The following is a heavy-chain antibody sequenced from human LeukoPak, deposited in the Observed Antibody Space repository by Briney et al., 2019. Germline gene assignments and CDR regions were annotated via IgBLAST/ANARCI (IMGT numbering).Heavy chain of an antibody. CDR3: STDPRLLIY. V-gene: IGHV3-21*05. CDR2: ISGSGSDI. Sequence: GGSLRLSCAASGFTFSSYWMHWVRQAPGKGLEWLAYISGSGSDIYYADSVKGRFTISRDNAKNSLYLQMNSLRPEDTALYYCSTDPRLLIYWGHGTLVTVSS. D-gene: IGHD2-8*01. J-gene: IGHJ4*01. CDR1: GFTFSSYW.